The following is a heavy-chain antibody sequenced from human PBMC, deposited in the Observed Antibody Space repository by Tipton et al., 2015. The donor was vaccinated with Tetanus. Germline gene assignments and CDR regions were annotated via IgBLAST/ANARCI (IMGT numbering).Heavy chain of an antibody. Sequence: SLRLSCAASGFTFDDYDMHWVRQAPGKGLEWVSGISWNSGSIGYADSVKGRFTISRYNAKNSLYLHMNSLRTEDTALYYCARDIDVPGTTLFFDYGGQGTLVTVSS. CDR2: ISWNSGSI. D-gene: IGHD1-1*01. J-gene: IGHJ4*02. V-gene: IGHV3-9*01. CDR3: ARDIDVPGTTLFFDY. CDR1: GFTFDDYD.